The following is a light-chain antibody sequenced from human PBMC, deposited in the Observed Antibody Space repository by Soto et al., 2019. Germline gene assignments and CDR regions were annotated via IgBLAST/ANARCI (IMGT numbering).Light chain of an antibody. V-gene: IGLV4-69*01. J-gene: IGLJ2*01. CDR2: LDSDGSH. CDR1: SGHNMYA. Sequence: QSVLTQSPSASASLGASVKLTCTLSSGHNMYAIAWHQQQPEKGPRYLMKLDSDGSHTKGDGIPDRLSGSSSGSERYLTISSLQSDDEADYYCQTWGTGIVVFGGGTKLTVL. CDR3: QTWGTGIVV.